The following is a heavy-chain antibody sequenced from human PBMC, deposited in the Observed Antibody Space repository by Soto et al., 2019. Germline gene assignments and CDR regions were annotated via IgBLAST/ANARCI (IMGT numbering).Heavy chain of an antibody. CDR3: ARVDRNYDFWSGYQYNSWFDP. CDR2: ISAYNGNI. CDR1: GYTFTRYG. V-gene: IGHV1-18*01. Sequence: ASVKVSCKASGYTFTRYGIIWVRQAPGQGLEWMGWISAYNGNINYAQKLQGRVTMTADTSTSTAYMELRSLRSDDTAVYYCARVDRNYDFWSGYQYNSWFDPWGQGTLVTVSS. D-gene: IGHD3-3*01. J-gene: IGHJ5*02.